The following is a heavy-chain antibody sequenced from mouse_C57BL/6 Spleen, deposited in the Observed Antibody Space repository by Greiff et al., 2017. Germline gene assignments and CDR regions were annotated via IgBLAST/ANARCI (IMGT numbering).Heavy chain of an antibody. CDR2: INPYNGDT. V-gene: IGHV1-20*01. Sequence: LVESGPELVKPGDSVKISCKASGYSFTGYFMNWVMQSHGKSLEWIGRINPYNGDTFYNQKFKGKATLTVDKSSSTAHMELRSLTSEDSAVYYCARSATTTVDYYAMDYWGQGTSVTVSS. CDR1: GYSFTGYF. CDR3: ARSATTTVDYYAMDY. D-gene: IGHD1-1*01. J-gene: IGHJ4*01.